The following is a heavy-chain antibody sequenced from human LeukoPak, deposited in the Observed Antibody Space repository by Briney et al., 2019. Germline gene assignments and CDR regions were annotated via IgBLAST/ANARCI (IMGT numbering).Heavy chain of an antibody. Sequence: SETLSLTCTVSGYSVSGGYYWGWIRQPPGKGLEWIGSMYHSGDTYYNPSLKSRVTISVDTSKNQLSLKLSSVTAADTAVYYCAGNYCSSTSCYYYYYYGMDVWGQGTTVTVSS. CDR1: GYSVSGGYY. CDR2: MYHSGDT. CDR3: AGNYCSSTSCYYYYYYGMDV. J-gene: IGHJ6*02. D-gene: IGHD2-2*01. V-gene: IGHV4-38-2*02.